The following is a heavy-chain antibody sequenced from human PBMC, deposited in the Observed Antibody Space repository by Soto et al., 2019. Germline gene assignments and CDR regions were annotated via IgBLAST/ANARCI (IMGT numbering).Heavy chain of an antibody. J-gene: IGHJ2*01. Sequence: QLQLQESGPGLVKPSETLSLTCTVSGGSISSSSYYWGWIRQPPGKGLEWIGSIYYSGSTYYNPSLKSRVTISVDTSKKQFSLKLSSVTAADTAVYYCARLAYDYIWGSYRSGGYFDLWGRGTLVTVSS. CDR1: GGSISSSSYY. D-gene: IGHD3-16*02. CDR3: ARLAYDYIWGSYRSGGYFDL. V-gene: IGHV4-39*01. CDR2: IYYSGST.